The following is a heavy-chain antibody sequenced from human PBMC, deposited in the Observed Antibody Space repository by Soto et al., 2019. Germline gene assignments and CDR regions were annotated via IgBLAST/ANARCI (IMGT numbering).Heavy chain of an antibody. CDR1: GGPISSSNW. CDR2: IYHSGST. V-gene: IGHV4-4*02. Sequence: PSETLSLTCAVSGGPISSSNWWSWVRQPPGKGLEWIGEIYHSGSTNYNPSLKSRVTISVDKSKNQFSLKLSSVTAADTAVYYCARGAEDYGYYGMDVWGQGTTVTVSS. CDR3: ARGAEDYGYYGMDV. J-gene: IGHJ6*02.